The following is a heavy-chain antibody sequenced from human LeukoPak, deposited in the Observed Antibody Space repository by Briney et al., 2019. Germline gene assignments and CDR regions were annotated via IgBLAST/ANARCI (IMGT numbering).Heavy chain of an antibody. CDR2: INSDGSTT. CDR1: GFTFSSYW. Sequence: PGGSLRLSCAASGFTFSSYWMHWVRQAPGKGLVWVSRINSDGSTTSYADSVMGRFTISRDNAKNTLYLQMNSLRAEDTAVYYCAKVIYGSWYFDYWGQGTLVTVSS. D-gene: IGHD3-10*01. V-gene: IGHV3-74*01. J-gene: IGHJ4*02. CDR3: AKVIYGSWYFDY.